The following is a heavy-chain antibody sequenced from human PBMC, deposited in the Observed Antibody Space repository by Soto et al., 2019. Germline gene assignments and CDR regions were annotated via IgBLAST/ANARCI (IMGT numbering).Heavy chain of an antibody. CDR1: GGSISSSSYY. V-gene: IGHV4-39*01. Sequence: SETLSLTCTVSGGSISSSSYYWGWIRQPPGKGLEWIGSIYYSGSTYYNPSLKSRVTISVDTSKNQFSLKLSSVTAADTAVYYCARAIVVVPAAIPYWFDPWGQGTLVTVSS. CDR3: ARAIVVVPAAIPYWFDP. D-gene: IGHD2-2*01. J-gene: IGHJ5*02. CDR2: IYYSGST.